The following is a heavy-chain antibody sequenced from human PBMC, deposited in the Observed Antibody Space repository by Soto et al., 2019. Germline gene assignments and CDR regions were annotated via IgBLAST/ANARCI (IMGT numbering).Heavy chain of an antibody. J-gene: IGHJ4*02. CDR3: ANESMVLPGDKGFDD. Sequence: GASVKVSCKASGYTSTNYGMHWVRQAPGQRLEWMGWINAGSGNTKYSQKFQGRITITRDTSASTVYMELSSLRSEDTAVYYCANESMVLPGDKGFDDWGQGALVTVSS. D-gene: IGHD2-21*01. V-gene: IGHV1-3*01. CDR2: INAGSGNT. CDR1: GYTSTNYG.